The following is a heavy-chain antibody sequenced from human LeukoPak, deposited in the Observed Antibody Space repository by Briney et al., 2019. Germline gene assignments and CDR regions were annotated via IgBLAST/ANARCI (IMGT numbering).Heavy chain of an antibody. CDR3: ARPIAGSSVWRSFDY. V-gene: IGHV4-4*02. CDR2: IYHSGST. D-gene: IGHD6-19*01. Sequence: SGTLSLTCAVSGASISSSIWWTWVRQPPGKGLEWIGGIYHSGSTNYNPSLKSRVTISGDNSKNQFSLQLSSVTAADTAVYYCARPIAGSSVWRSFDYWGQGTLVTVSS. J-gene: IGHJ4*02. CDR1: GASISSSIW.